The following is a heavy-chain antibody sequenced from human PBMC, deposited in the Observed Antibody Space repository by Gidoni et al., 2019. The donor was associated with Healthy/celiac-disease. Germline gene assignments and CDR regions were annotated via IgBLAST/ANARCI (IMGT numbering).Heavy chain of an antibody. CDR1: GYTFTSYG. CDR2: ISAYNGNT. D-gene: IGHD2-15*01. J-gene: IGHJ6*02. Sequence: QVHLVQSGTEVKKPGASVQVSCKASGYTFTSYGISWVRQAPGQGLEWMGWISAYNGNTNYAQKLQGRVTMTTDTSTSTAYMELRSLRSDDTAVYYCARSRGYCSGGTCYDLYYYYGMDVWGQGTTVTVSS. V-gene: IGHV1-18*01. CDR3: ARSRGYCSGGTCYDLYYYYGMDV.